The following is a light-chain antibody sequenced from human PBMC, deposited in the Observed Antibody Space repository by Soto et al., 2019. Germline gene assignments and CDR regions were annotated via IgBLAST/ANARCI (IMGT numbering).Light chain of an antibody. Sequence: EIVLTQSPGTLSLSPGERATLSCMASQSVNSNYLGWYQKKPAQAPRLLIYAASSRATGVPDRFSGSGSGTYFTLTISRLEPEDFAVYYCHQYGTSPYTFGQGPKLEIK. CDR1: QSVNSNY. J-gene: IGKJ2*01. V-gene: IGKV3-20*01. CDR3: HQYGTSPYT. CDR2: AAS.